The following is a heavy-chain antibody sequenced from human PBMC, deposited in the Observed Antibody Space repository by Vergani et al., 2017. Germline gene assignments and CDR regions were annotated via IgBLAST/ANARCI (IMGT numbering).Heavy chain of an antibody. Sequence: QLQLQESGSGLVKPSQTLSLTCAVSGGSISSGGYSWSWLRQPPGKGLEWIGYIYHSGSTYYNPSLKSRVTISVDRSKNQFSLKLSSVTAADTAVYYCSRVVGGDYGWGSYHQAFDYWGQGTLVTVSS. CDR3: SRVVGGDYGWGSYHQAFDY. CDR2: IYHSGST. V-gene: IGHV4-30-2*01. J-gene: IGHJ4*02. CDR1: GGSISSGGYS. D-gene: IGHD3-16*01.